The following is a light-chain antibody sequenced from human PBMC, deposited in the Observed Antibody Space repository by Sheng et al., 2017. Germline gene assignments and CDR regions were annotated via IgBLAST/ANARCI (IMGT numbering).Light chain of an antibody. V-gene: IGKV1-5*03. CDR2: KAS. J-gene: IGKJ1*01. CDR1: QSISSW. Sequence: DIQMTQSPSTLSASVGDRVTITCRASQSISSWLAWYQQKPGKAPKLLISKASTLESGVPLRFSGSGSGTEFTLTISSLQPDDFATYYCQQYKSYRTFGQGTKVEI. CDR3: QQYKSYRT.